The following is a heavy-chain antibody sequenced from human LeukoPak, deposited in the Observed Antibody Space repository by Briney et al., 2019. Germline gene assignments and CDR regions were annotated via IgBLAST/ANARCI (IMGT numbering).Heavy chain of an antibody. V-gene: IGHV3-53*01. D-gene: IGHD2-15*01. CDR1: GFTVSSNY. CDR3: ARDRPLGYCSGGSCYPTFDY. J-gene: IGHJ4*02. CDR2: IYSGGST. Sequence: GGSLRLSCAASGFTVSSNYMSWVRQAPGKGLEWVSVIYSGGSTSYADSVKGRFTISRDNPKNTLYLQMNSLRAEDTAVYYCARDRPLGYCSGGSCYPTFDYWGQGTLVTVSS.